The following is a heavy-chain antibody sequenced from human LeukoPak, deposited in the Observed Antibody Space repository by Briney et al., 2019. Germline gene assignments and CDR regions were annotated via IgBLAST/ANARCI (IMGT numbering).Heavy chain of an antibody. Sequence: SQTLSLTCTVSGGSISSGGYSWSWIRQHPGKGLEWIGYIYYSGSTYYNPSLKSRLIISVDTSKNQFSLKLSSVTAADTAVYYCARAPVDYGDLKRAFDIWGQGTMVTVSS. CDR1: GGSISSGGYS. V-gene: IGHV4-31*03. CDR2: IYYSGST. CDR3: ARAPVDYGDLKRAFDI. D-gene: IGHD4-17*01. J-gene: IGHJ3*02.